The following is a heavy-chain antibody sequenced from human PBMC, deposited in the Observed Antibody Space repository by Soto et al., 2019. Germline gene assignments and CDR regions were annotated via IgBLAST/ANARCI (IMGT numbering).Heavy chain of an antibody. Sequence: PSETLSLTCTVSGGSISSPDYYWSWIRQPPGKGLEWIGYIFYSGTTYYNPSLRSRVSISQDTSKNQFSLTLRSVTAAGTAMYYCARAVVPTTAYCDYWGQGTLVTVSS. J-gene: IGHJ4*02. D-gene: IGHD5-12*01. CDR2: IFYSGTT. CDR3: ARAVVPTTAYCDY. V-gene: IGHV4-30-4*01. CDR1: GGSISSPDYY.